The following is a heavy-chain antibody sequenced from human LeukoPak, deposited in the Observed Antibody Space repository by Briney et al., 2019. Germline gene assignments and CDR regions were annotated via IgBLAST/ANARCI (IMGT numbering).Heavy chain of an antibody. V-gene: IGHV4-39*01. D-gene: IGHD3-22*01. CDR2: IYYSGST. CDR3: ARLGYYYDSSH. Sequence: SETLSPTCTVSGGSISSSSYYWGWIRQPPGKGLEWIGSIYYSGSTYYNPSLKSRVTISVDTSKNQFSLKLSSVTAADTAVYYCARLGYYYDSSHWGQGTLVTVSS. CDR1: GGSISSSSYY. J-gene: IGHJ4*02.